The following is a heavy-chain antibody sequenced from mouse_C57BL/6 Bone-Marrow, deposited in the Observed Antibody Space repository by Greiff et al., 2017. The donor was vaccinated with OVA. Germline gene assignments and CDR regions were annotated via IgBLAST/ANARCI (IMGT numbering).Heavy chain of an antibody. CDR2: ISDGGSYT. J-gene: IGHJ2*01. CDR3: ARDYYYGIDY. V-gene: IGHV5-4*01. Sequence: DVHLVESGGGLVKPGGSLKLSCAASGFTFSSYAMSWVRQTPEKRLEWVATISDGGSYTYYPDNVKGRFTISRDNAKNNLYLQMSHLKSEDTAMYYCARDYYYGIDYWGQGTTLTVSS. CDR1: GFTFSSYA. D-gene: IGHD1-1*01.